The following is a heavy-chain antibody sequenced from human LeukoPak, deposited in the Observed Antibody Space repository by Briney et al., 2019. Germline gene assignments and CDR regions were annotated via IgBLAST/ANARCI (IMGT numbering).Heavy chain of an antibody. D-gene: IGHD2-15*01. CDR3: AGEYCSGGTCRQGFDY. CDR2: INPNTGDT. J-gene: IGHJ4*02. V-gene: IGHV1-2*02. CDR1: GYTFTGYY. Sequence: ASVKLSCKASGYTFTGYYMHWVRQAPGQGLEYMGWINPNTGDTNHAQSFQGRVTLTRDTSISTAYMELSSLRFDDSAIYYCAGEYCSGGTCRQGFDYWGQGTLVTVSS.